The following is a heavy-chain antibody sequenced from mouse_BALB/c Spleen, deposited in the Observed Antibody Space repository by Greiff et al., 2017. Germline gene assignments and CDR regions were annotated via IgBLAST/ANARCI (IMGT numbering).Heavy chain of an antibody. Sequence: VQLQQSGAELVRPGALVKLSCKASGFNIKDYYMHWVKQRPEQGLEWIGWIDPENGNTIYYPKFQGKASITADTSSNTAYLQLSSPTSEDSAVYYCTRGYDRAMDYWGQGTSVTVSS. D-gene: IGHD2-14*01. J-gene: IGHJ4*01. CDR3: TRGYDRAMDY. CDR1: GFNIKDYY. V-gene: IGHV14-1*02. CDR2: IDPENGNT.